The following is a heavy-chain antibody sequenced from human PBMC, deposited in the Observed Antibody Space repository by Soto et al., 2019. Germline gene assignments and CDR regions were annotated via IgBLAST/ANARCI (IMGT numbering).Heavy chain of an antibody. Sequence: EVQLVESGGGLNQPGGSLRLSCAASGFTVSSNYMSWVRQAPGKGLEWVSVIYSGGSTYYADSVKGRFTISRDNSKNTLYLQMNSLRAEDTAVYYCARVTTYYYGSGSYDYYYYGMDVWGQGTTVTVSS. CDR2: IYSGGST. V-gene: IGHV3-53*01. D-gene: IGHD3-10*01. J-gene: IGHJ6*02. CDR1: GFTVSSNY. CDR3: ARVTTYYYGSGSYDYYYYGMDV.